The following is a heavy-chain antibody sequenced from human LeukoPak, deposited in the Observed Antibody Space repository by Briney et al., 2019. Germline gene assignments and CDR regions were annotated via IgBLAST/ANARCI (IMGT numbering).Heavy chain of an antibody. CDR2: IKSKADGGTA. V-gene: IGHV3-15*01. CDR1: GFTFKNAW. CDR3: STRLIMGTSTTWVEP. J-gene: IGHJ5*02. Sequence: KPGGSLRLSCAASGFTFKNAWMTWVRQAPGRGLEWVGRIKSKADGGTADYAAPVKGRFTISRDDSKNILYLQMNSLKTEDTGMYYCSTRLIMGTSTTWVEPWGQGTLVIASS. D-gene: IGHD1-26*01.